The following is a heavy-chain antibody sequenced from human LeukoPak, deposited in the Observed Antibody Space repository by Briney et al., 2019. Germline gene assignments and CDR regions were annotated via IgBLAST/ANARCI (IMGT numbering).Heavy chain of an antibody. Sequence: SETLSLTCAVYGGSFSGYYWSWIRHPPGKGLEWIGEINHSGSTNYNPSLKSRVTISVDTSKNQFSLKLSSVTAADTAVYYCARGLVGIVAPSRYMDVWGKGTTVTVSS. CDR3: ARGLVGIVAPSRYMDV. D-gene: IGHD2-2*03. CDR1: GGSFSGYY. V-gene: IGHV4-34*01. J-gene: IGHJ6*03. CDR2: INHSGST.